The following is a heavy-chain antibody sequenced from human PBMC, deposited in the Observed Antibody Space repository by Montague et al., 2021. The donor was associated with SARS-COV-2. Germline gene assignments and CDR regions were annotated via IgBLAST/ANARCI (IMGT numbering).Heavy chain of an antibody. Sequence: SETLSLTCTVSGGSVSSGSYYWSWIRQPPGKGLQSIGYMDYTGSTNYKPSLQSRVTISVDSSKNQFSVRLSSVTAADTAVYYCARISGITSWYYDYWGQGTLVTVSS. J-gene: IGHJ4*02. CDR3: ARISGITSWYYDY. V-gene: IGHV4-61*01. CDR2: MDYTGST. CDR1: GGSVSSGSYY. D-gene: IGHD1-14*01.